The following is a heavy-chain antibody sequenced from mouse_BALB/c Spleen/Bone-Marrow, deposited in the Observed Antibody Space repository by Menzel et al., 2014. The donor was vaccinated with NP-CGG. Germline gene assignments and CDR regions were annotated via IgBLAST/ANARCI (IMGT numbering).Heavy chain of an antibody. CDR1: GFTFTDNY. Sequence: EVKLVESGGGLVQPGGSLRLSCATSGFTFTDNYMTWVRQPPGKALEWLGLIRNKANGYTTEYSASVKGRFTISRDNSQSILYLQMNTLRAEDSATYYCARDSDWFAYWGQGTLVTVSA. CDR2: IRNKANGYTT. J-gene: IGHJ3*01. V-gene: IGHV7-3*02. CDR3: ARDSDWFAY.